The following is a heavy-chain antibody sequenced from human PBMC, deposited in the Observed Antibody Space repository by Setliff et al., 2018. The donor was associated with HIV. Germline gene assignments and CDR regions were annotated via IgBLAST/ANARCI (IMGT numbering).Heavy chain of an antibody. CDR1: GDSISSCISTHY. V-gene: IGHV4-61*05. CDR2: IFNSGTT. Sequence: SETLSLTCTVSGDSISSCISTHYCTWIRQPPGAGLEWIGYIFNSGTTNYNPSLKSRVTISVDTSKNQFSLKLSSVTAADTAVYYCASGSMIYYGSGTYYRHRWYFNYWGQGTRVTVSS. CDR3: ASGSMIYYGSGTYYRHRWYFNY. D-gene: IGHD3-10*01. J-gene: IGHJ4*02.